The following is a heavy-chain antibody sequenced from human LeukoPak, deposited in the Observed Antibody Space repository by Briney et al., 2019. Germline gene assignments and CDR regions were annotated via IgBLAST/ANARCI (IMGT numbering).Heavy chain of an antibody. CDR3: ARDRHDYTHYFDY. J-gene: IGHJ4*02. CDR1: GFSFITYW. D-gene: IGHD4-11*01. CDR2: IKQDESEK. V-gene: IGHV3-7*01. Sequence: GGSLRLSCAASGFSFITYWMSWVRQAPGKGLEWVANIKQDESEKYYVDSMKGRFTISRDNAKNSLYLQMNSLRAEDTAVYYCARDRHDYTHYFDYWGQGTLVTVSS.